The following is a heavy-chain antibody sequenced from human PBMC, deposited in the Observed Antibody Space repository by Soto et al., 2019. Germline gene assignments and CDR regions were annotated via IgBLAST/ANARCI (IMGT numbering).Heavy chain of an antibody. CDR1: GFTFSSYI. V-gene: IGHV3-21*01. J-gene: IGHJ6*02. CDR2: ISSSSSYI. D-gene: IGHD4-17*01. CDR3: ARISDYGDLYYYYGMDV. Sequence: GGSLRRSCAASGFTFSSYIMSWVRQAPGKGLEWVSSISSSSSYIYYADSVKGRFTISRDNAKNSLYLQMNSLRAEDTAVYYCARISDYGDLYYYYGMDVWGQGTTVTAP.